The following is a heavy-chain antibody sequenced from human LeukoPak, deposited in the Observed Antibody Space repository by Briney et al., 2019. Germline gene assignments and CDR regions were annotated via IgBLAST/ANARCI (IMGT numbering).Heavy chain of an antibody. CDR2: INPNSGGT. J-gene: IGHJ3*02. CDR3: AKRYGSYYRAFDI. D-gene: IGHD1-26*01. Sequence: ASVKVSCKASGYTFTGYYMHWVRQAPGQGLGWMGWINPNSGGTNYAQKFQGRVTMTRDTSISAAYMELSRLRSEDTAVYYCAKRYGSYYRAFDIWGQGTMVTVSS. V-gene: IGHV1-2*02. CDR1: GYTFTGYY.